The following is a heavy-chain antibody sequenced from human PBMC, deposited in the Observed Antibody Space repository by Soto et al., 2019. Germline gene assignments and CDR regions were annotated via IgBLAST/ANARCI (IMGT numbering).Heavy chain of an antibody. Sequence: QVQLVQSGAEVKKPGSSVKVSCKASGGTFSSYTISWVRQAPGQGLEWMGRIIPILGIANYAQKFQGGVTITADRSTSTAYMELRSLRSEDTAVYYCARDNCSGGSCYLFLGWFDPWGQGTLVTVSS. CDR1: GGTFSSYT. CDR3: ARDNCSGGSCYLFLGWFDP. J-gene: IGHJ5*02. V-gene: IGHV1-69*08. CDR2: IIPILGIA. D-gene: IGHD2-15*01.